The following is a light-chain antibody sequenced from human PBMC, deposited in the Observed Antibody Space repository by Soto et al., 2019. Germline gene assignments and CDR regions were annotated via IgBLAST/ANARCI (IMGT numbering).Light chain of an antibody. V-gene: IGKV3-20*01. Sequence: EIVLTQSPGTLSLSPGERATLSCRASQSVSSSYLAWYQQKPGQAPRLLIYGASSRATGIPDRFSGSGSGTEFTMTISRLEPEDFALYYCQQYNNWPQTFGGGTKV. J-gene: IGKJ4*01. CDR1: QSVSSSY. CDR2: GAS. CDR3: QQYNNWPQT.